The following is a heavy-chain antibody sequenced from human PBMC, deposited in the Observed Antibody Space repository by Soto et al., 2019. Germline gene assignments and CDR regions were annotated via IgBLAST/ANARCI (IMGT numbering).Heavy chain of an antibody. CDR3: ARVAYCGGECDTFDF. Sequence: QVQLQESGPKLVQPSQTLSLTCTVSRGSISSGDYYWSWIRQPPGKGLEWIGYIYYSGSTYYNPSLKCRVTISVDTSKNQFPLKLSSVTAADTAVYYCARVAYCGGECDTFDFWGQGTLVTVSS. D-gene: IGHD2-21*01. V-gene: IGHV4-30-4*01. J-gene: IGHJ4*02. CDR1: RGSISSGDYY. CDR2: IYYSGST.